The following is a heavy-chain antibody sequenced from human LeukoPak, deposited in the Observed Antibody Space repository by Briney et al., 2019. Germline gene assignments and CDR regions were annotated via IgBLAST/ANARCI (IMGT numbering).Heavy chain of an antibody. D-gene: IGHD6-6*01. V-gene: IGHV1-18*01. J-gene: IGHJ4*02. CDR1: GYTFTSYG. Sequence: ASVKVSCKVSGYTFTSYGISWVRQAPGQGLEWLGWIKTYNAYTNYVQKLQGRATMTTDTSTSTAYMEQGSLRSDDTAVYYCAREHASSFPRFDYWGQGTLVTVSS. CDR2: IKTYNAYT. CDR3: AREHASSFPRFDY.